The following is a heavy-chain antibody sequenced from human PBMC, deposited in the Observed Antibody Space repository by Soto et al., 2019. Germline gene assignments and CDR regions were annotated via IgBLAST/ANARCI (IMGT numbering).Heavy chain of an antibody. V-gene: IGHV1-18*04. Sequence: ASVKVSCKASGYTFTSYGISWVRQAPGQGLEWMGWINAYNGNTKYAQKLQGRVTMTTDTSTSTAYMELRSLRSDETAGYYCARDLAYAFLSGFYPHYYYSGMAVWAQGPT. CDR1: GYTFTSYG. CDR2: INAYNGNT. J-gene: IGHJ6*02. CDR3: ARDLAYAFLSGFYPHYYYSGMAV. D-gene: IGHD3-3*01.